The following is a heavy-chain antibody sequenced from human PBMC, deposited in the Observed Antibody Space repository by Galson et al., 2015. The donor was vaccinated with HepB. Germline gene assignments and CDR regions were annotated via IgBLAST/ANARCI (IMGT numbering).Heavy chain of an antibody. D-gene: IGHD3-10*01. CDR2: ISYDGSHQ. V-gene: IGHV3-30*03. CDR3: ARDSGRYFDL. J-gene: IGHJ2*01. CDR1: GFTFSPYA. Sequence: SLRLSCAASGFTFSPYAMNWVRQAPGKGLEWVGIISYDGSHQYYGDSVKGRFTISRDNSKNTLYLQMHSLRGTDTAEYYCARDSGRYFDLWGRGTLVTVSS.